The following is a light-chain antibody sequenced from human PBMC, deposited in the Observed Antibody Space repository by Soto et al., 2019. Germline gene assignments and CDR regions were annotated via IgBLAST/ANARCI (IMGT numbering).Light chain of an antibody. J-gene: IGKJ1*01. V-gene: IGKV1-33*01. CDR1: QDVKHY. CDR2: DVS. Sequence: DIQMTQSPSSLSASIGDRVTITCQASQDVKHYLNWYQQKPGKAPRLLIYDVSRLESGVPSRFSGSGSGTLFTFTITSLQPEDFATYYCQQYNRYVTFGQGTKVEIK. CDR3: QQYNRYVT.